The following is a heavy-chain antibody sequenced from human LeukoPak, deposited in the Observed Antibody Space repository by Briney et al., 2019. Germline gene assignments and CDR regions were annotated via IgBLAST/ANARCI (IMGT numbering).Heavy chain of an antibody. Sequence: GGSLRLSCAASGFTFSSYSMNWVRQAPGKGPEWVSAISGSGGTTYYADSVKGRFTISRDNAKNSLYLQMNSLRAEDTAVYYCARLTFGGVIGFDYWGQGTLVTVSS. CDR3: ARLTFGGVIGFDY. D-gene: IGHD3-16*02. V-gene: IGHV3-21*01. CDR1: GFTFSSYS. J-gene: IGHJ4*02. CDR2: ISGSGGTT.